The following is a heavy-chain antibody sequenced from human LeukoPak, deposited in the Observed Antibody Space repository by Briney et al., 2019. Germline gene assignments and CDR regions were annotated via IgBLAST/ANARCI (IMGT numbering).Heavy chain of an antibody. J-gene: IGHJ4*02. D-gene: IGHD3-22*01. V-gene: IGHV4-34*01. CDR2: INHSGGT. CDR3: ATPFRYDSSGYFY. CDR1: GGSFSGYY. Sequence: SETLSLTCAVYGGSFSGYYWSWIRQPPGKGLEWIGEINHSGGTNYNPSLKSRVTISVDTSKNQFSLKLSSVTAADTAVYYCATPFRYDSSGYFYWGQGTLVTVSS.